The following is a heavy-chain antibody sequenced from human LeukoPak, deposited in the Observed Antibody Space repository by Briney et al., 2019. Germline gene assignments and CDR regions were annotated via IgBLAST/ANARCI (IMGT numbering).Heavy chain of an antibody. J-gene: IGHJ3*02. CDR2: NSGST. V-gene: IGHV4-59*08. CDR3: ARGRGYGGNYLRSFDI. D-gene: IGHD1-26*01. Sequence: SETLSLTCTVSGGSISSYYWSWIRQPPGKGLEWIGYNSGSTNYNASLKSRVTILLVRSKNQFSLKLSSVTAADTAVYYCARGRGYGGNYLRSFDIWGQGTMVTVSS. CDR1: GGSISSYY.